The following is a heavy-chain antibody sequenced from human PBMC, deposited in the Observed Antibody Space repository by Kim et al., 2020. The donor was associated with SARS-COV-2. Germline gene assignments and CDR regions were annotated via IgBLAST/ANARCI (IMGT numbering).Heavy chain of an antibody. CDR1: GYTLSELS. D-gene: IGHD3-10*01. Sequence: ASVKVSCKVSGYTLSELSMHWVRQAPGKGLAWMGGFDPEDGETVYAQKFQGRVTMTEDTSTDTAYMELSSLRSEDSALYYCATVRGSALQHYYYYHFGMDVWGQGTTVTVSS. V-gene: IGHV1-24*01. J-gene: IGHJ6*02. CDR3: ATVRGSALQHYYYYHFGMDV. CDR2: FDPEDGET.